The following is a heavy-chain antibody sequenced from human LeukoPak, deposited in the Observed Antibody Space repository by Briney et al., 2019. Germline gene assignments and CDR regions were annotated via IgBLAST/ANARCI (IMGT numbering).Heavy chain of an antibody. CDR3: ARGVRSNDFWSGYPTGYFDY. CDR1: GYTFTSYY. Sequence: ASVKVSCKASGYTFTSYYMHWVRQAPGQGLEWMGIINPSGGSTSYAQKFQGRVTMTRDTSTSTVYMELSSLRSEDTAVYYCARGVRSNDFWSGYPTGYFDYWGQGTLVTVSS. CDR2: INPSGGST. J-gene: IGHJ4*02. D-gene: IGHD3-3*01. V-gene: IGHV1-46*01.